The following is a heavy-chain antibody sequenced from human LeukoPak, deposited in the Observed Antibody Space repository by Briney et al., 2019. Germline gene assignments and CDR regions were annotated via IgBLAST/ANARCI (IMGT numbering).Heavy chain of an antibody. CDR1: VYTFTGYY. D-gene: IGHD6-13*01. J-gene: IGHJ5*02. CDR3: ARVAYSSSWYGDNWFDP. Sequence: ASVKVSCKASVYTFTGYYMHWVRQAPGQGLEWMGWINPNSGGTNYAQKFQGRVTMTRDTSISTAYMELSRLRSDDTAVYYCARVAYSSSWYGDNWFDPWGQGTLVTVSS. V-gene: IGHV1-2*02. CDR2: INPNSGGT.